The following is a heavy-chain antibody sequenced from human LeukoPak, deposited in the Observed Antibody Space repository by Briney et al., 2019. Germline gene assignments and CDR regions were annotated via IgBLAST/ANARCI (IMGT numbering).Heavy chain of an antibody. CDR2: IHQDGSDK. Sequence: GGSLSLPCQPSGFTFSHYWMSWVGQAPGKGLEWLANIHQDGSDKNYVDSVKGRSTISRDNAKNTLYLQMNSLRAEDTAIYYCAKVCCAHCYGMGDWGEGTTVTVS. V-gene: IGHV3-7*03. CDR3: AKVCCAHCYGMGD. CDR1: GFTFSHYW. J-gene: IGHJ6*02.